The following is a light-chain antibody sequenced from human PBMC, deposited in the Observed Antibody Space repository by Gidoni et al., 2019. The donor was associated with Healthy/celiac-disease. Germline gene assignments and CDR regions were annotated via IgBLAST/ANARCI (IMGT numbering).Light chain of an antibody. V-gene: IGKV1-39*01. CDR3: QQSYSTPPT. Sequence: DIQMTHSPSSLSASVGDRVTITCLASQSISSYLNWYQQKPGKAPKLLIYAASSLQSGVPSRFSGSGSGTDFTITISSQQPEDFATYYCQQSYSTPPTFGQGTKVEIK. CDR1: QSISSY. J-gene: IGKJ1*01. CDR2: AAS.